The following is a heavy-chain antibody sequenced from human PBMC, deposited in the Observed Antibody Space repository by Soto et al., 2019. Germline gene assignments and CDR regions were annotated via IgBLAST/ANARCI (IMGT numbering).Heavy chain of an antibody. D-gene: IGHD3-10*01. V-gene: IGHV6-1*01. Sequence: PSPTLSLTCVISGDSVSSDTGAWNWIRQSPSRGLEWLGRTHYRSKWSFDYAISVKSRITIDPDTSKDQFSLHLDSLTPEGTAVYYCAGVTWFRGMDVWGQGTPVTVSS. CDR1: GDSVSSDTGA. CDR3: AGVTWFRGMDV. J-gene: IGHJ6*02. CDR2: THYRSKWSF.